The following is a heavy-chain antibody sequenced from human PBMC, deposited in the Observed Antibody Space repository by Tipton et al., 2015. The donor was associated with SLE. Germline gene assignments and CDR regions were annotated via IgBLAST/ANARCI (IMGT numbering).Heavy chain of an antibody. CDR2: IYYSGST. D-gene: IGHD3-16*01. V-gene: IGHV4-59*01. J-gene: IGHJ3*02. CDR1: GGSISSYY. Sequence: TLSLTCTVSGGSISSYYWSWIRQPPGKGLEWIGYIYYSGSTNYNPSLKSRVTISVDTYKNQFSLKLSSVTAADTAVYYCARDFPIRGGNAFDIWGQGTMVTVSS. CDR3: ARDFPIRGGNAFDI.